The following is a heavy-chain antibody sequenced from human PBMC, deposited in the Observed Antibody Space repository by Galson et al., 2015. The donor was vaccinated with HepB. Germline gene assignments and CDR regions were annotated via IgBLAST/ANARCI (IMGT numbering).Heavy chain of an antibody. V-gene: IGHV1-18*01. J-gene: IGHJ6*02. CDR3: ARQWLQRERGYYSHYYMDG. D-gene: IGHD5-24*01. CDR2: ISGYNGRT. Sequence: SVKVSCKASGYSFTQYGISWVRQAPGQGLEWMGWISGYNGRTKYAQNLQGRVTMTTDTSTSTAYMELRSLRSDDTAGYYCARQWLQRERGYYSHYYMDGWGQGTTVTVSS. CDR1: GYSFTQYG.